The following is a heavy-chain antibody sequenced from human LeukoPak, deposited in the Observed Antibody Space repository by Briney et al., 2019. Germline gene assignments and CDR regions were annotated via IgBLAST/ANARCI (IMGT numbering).Heavy chain of an antibody. Sequence: ASVKVSCKASGYTFTSYGISWVRQAPGQGLEWMGWICAYNGNTNYAQKLQGRVTMTTDTSTSTAYMELRSLRSDDTAVYYCARDRGGDYYDSSGYRDWGQGTLVTVSS. CDR1: GYTFTSYG. D-gene: IGHD3-22*01. CDR2: ICAYNGNT. J-gene: IGHJ4*02. CDR3: ARDRGGDYYDSSGYRD. V-gene: IGHV1-18*01.